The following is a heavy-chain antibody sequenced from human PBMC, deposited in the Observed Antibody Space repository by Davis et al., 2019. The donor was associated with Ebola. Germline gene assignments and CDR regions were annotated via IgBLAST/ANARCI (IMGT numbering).Heavy chain of an antibody. CDR1: GGFVSSGGYS. J-gene: IGHJ4*02. Sequence: MPSETLSLTCAVSGGFVSSGGYSWSWIRQPPGKGLEWIGYYYYTGSTYYNPSLKSRVTISVDTSKNHFSLKLSSVTAADTAVYYCARGDSYYDPSGYYAGPEAPGHWGQGTLVTVSS. V-gene: IGHV4-30-4*07. D-gene: IGHD3-22*01. CDR3: ARGDSYYDPSGYYAGPEAPGH. CDR2: YYYTGST.